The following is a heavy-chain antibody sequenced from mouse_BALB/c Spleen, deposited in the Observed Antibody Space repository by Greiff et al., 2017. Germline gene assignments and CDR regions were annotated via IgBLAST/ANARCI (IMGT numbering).Heavy chain of an antibody. Sequence: EVQLQESGPGLVKPSQSLSLTCTVTGYSITSDYAWNWIRQFPGNKLEWMGYISYSGSTSYNPSLKSRISITRDTSKNQFFLQLNSVTTEDTDTYYCARQLGSRFAYWGQGTLVTVSA. V-gene: IGHV3-2*02. CDR3: ARQLGSRFAY. D-gene: IGHD3-1*01. J-gene: IGHJ3*01. CDR1: GYSITSDYA. CDR2: ISYSGST.